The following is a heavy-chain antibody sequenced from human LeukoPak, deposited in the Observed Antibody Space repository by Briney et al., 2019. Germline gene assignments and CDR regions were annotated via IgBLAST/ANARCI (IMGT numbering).Heavy chain of an antibody. J-gene: IGHJ4*02. Sequence: SETLSLTCAVSGYSISSGYFWGWIRQPPGKGLEWIGSIYHSGNTYYKPSLKSRVTISVDTSKNQFSLKLSSVTAADTAVYYCARCSDFYYFDHWGQGTLVTVSS. CDR3: ARCSDFYYFDH. V-gene: IGHV4-38-2*01. CDR2: IYHSGNT. D-gene: IGHD3/OR15-3a*01. CDR1: GYSISSGYF.